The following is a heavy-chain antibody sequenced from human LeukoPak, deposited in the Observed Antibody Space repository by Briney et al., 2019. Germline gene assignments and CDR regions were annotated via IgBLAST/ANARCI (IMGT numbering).Heavy chain of an antibody. D-gene: IGHD4-23*01. CDR2: INLSSGTA. J-gene: IGHJ5*02. V-gene: IGHV1-46*01. Sequence: GASVKVSCKASGDTFTSYFMHWVRQAPGQGLEWMGIINLSSGTATYTQKFQGRVTLTRSTSISTAYMELRSLTSEDTAVYYCARDYGGNSGWFDPWGQGTLVTVSS. CDR1: GDTFTSYF. CDR3: ARDYGGNSGWFDP.